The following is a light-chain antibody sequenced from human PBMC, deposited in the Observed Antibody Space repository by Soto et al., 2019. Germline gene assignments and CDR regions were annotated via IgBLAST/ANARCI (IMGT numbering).Light chain of an antibody. CDR1: SSDVGANNY. CDR3: STFGGTEV. CDR2: EVT. V-gene: IGLV2-8*01. J-gene: IGLJ2*01. Sequence: QSAPTQPPSASGSPGQSVTISCTGSSSDVGANNYVSWYQQHPGKAPKLIIYEVTKRPSGVPDRFSGSKSGNTASLTVSGLQAEDEADYYCSTFGGTEVFGGGTKVTVL.